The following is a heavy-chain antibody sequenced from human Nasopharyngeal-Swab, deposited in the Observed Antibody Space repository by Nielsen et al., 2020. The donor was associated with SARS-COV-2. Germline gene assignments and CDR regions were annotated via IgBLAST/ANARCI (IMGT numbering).Heavy chain of an antibody. J-gene: IGHJ6*02. Sequence: ASVKVSCKASGYTFTNYGMNWVRQAPGQGLEWMGWININTGNPTYAQGPTGRFVFSFDTSVNTAYLQISGLRADDTAVYYCARWFYGMDVWGQGTTVTVSS. D-gene: IGHD3-22*01. V-gene: IGHV7-4-1*02. CDR2: ININTGNP. CDR1: GYTFTNYG. CDR3: ARWFYGMDV.